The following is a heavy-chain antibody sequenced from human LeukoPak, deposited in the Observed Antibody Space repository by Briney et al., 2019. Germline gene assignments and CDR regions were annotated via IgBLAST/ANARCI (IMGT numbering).Heavy chain of an antibody. CDR3: ATWRTAKTGFDY. V-gene: IGHV4-39*01. CDR2: NYYSGSP. Sequence: PSETLSLTCTVSGGSISNNNYYWAWIRQPPGKGLECIGSNYYSGSPYYNPSLKSRVTISVDTSKNQFSLRLSSVTAADTAVYYCATWRTAKTGFDYWGQGTLVTVSS. CDR1: GGSISNNNYY. J-gene: IGHJ4*02. D-gene: IGHD1-1*01.